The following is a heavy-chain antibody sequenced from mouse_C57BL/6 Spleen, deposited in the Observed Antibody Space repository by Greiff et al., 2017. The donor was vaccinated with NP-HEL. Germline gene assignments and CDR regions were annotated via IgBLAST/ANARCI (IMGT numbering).Heavy chain of an antibody. CDR2: IYPGNSDT. CDR3: TLYYGNLAWFAY. J-gene: IGHJ3*01. CDR1: GYTFTSYW. Sequence: VQLQQSGTVLARPGASVKMSCKTSGYTFTSYWMHWVKQRPGQGLEWIGAIYPGNSDTSYNQKFKGKAKLTAVTSASTAYMELSSLTNEDSAVYYCTLYYGNLAWFAYWGQGTLVTVSA. D-gene: IGHD2-1*01. V-gene: IGHV1-5*01.